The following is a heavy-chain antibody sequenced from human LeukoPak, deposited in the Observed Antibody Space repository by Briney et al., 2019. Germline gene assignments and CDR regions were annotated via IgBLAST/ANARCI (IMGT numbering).Heavy chain of an antibody. Sequence: PSETLSLTCSVSGGSIRSVSYYWGWIRQPPGKGLEWIGSIYYSGTAYYNPSLKSRVTISVDTSKNQFSLKLSSVTAADTAVYYCARWSRFSSNRHKNWFDPWGQGTLVTVSS. CDR2: IYYSGTA. V-gene: IGHV4-39*07. J-gene: IGHJ5*02. D-gene: IGHD1-14*01. CDR3: ARWSRFSSNRHKNWFDP. CDR1: GGSIRSVSYY.